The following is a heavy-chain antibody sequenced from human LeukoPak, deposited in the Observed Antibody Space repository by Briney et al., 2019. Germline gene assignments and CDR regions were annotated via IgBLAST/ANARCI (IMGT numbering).Heavy chain of an antibody. V-gene: IGHV3-30-3*01. CDR2: ISYDGSNK. Sequence: GGSLRLSCAASGFTFINAWMSWVRQAPGKGLEWGAVISYDGSNKYYADSVKGRFTISRDNSKNTLYLQMNSLRAEDTAVYYCATASRGGGPNYFDYWGQGTLVTVSS. CDR1: GFTFINAW. CDR3: ATASRGGGPNYFDY. J-gene: IGHJ4*02. D-gene: IGHD3-10*01.